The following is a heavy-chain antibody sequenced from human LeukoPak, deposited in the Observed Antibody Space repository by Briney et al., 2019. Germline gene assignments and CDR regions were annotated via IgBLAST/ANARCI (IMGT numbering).Heavy chain of an antibody. D-gene: IGHD3-10*01. CDR3: ARYLLWFGELRWFDP. CDR2: MNPNSGNT. CDR1: GYTFTSYD. Sequence: ASVKVSCKASGYTFTSYDINWVRQATGQGLEWMGWMNPNSGNTGYAQKFQGRVTMTRNTSISTAYMELSSLKSEDTAVYYCARYLLWFGELRWFDPWGQGTLVTVSS. J-gene: IGHJ5*02. V-gene: IGHV1-8*01.